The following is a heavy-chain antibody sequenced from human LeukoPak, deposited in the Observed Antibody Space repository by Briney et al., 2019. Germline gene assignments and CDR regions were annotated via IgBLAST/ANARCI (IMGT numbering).Heavy chain of an antibody. CDR2: ISSSGLTI. CDR1: GFTFSDYY. D-gene: IGHD1-26*01. Sequence: AGGSLRLSCAASGFTFSDYYMIWIRQVPGKGLECVSYISSSGLTIYYADSVKGRFTISRDNAKNSLDLQMNSLRAEDMALYYCAKDGGSYPVGAFQIWGQGTMVTVSS. V-gene: IGHV3-11*01. CDR3: AKDGGSYPVGAFQI. J-gene: IGHJ3*02.